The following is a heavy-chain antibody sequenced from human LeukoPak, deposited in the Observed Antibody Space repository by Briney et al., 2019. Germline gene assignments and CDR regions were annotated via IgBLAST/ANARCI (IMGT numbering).Heavy chain of an antibody. CDR3: ARAPTPYFTYYMDV. V-gene: IGHV3-48*02. CDR2: IGSSGSAGGNI. J-gene: IGHJ6*03. Sequence: GGSLRLSCEGSGFTFSNFDMNWVRQAPGKGLEWISYIGSSGSAGGNIYYAVSVKGRFTVSRDNAKDSLFLQMNSLQDADTAVYYCARAPTPYFTYYMDVWGKGTTVTVSS. CDR1: GFTFSNFD. D-gene: IGHD2-21*01.